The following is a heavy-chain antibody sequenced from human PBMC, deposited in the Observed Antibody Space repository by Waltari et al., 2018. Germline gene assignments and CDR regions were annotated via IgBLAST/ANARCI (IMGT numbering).Heavy chain of an antibody. CDR2: IGPDGSDK. CDR1: GLTLSRFW. CDR3: VGWNDPINS. Sequence: EAQLVQSGGGLVQPGGSLTLSFADSGLTLSRFWMTWIRQAPGQGLQWGAHIGPDGSDKYYVDSVKGRFTISRDNAENSLLLQMSSLRVEDTALYYCVGWNDPINSWGQGTLVAVSS. V-gene: IGHV3-7*01. D-gene: IGHD1-1*01. J-gene: IGHJ4*02.